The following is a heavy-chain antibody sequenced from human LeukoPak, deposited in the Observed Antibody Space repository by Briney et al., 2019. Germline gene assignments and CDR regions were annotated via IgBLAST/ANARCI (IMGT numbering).Heavy chain of an antibody. V-gene: IGHV3-15*01. CDR2: IRSKTDSGTT. CDR3: TTDWYAF. D-gene: IGHD2-2*01. J-gene: IGHJ4*02. Sequence: GGSLRLSRAASGFTFSIAWMSWVRQAPGKGLEWVGRIRSKTDSGTTDYAAPVKGRFTISRDDSKNTLYLQMNSLKAEDTAIYYCTTDWYAFWGQGTLVTVSS. CDR1: GFTFSIAW.